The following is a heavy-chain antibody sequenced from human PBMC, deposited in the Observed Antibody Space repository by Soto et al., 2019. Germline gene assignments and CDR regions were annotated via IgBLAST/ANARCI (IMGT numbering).Heavy chain of an antibody. Sequence: QVQLVQSGAEVKKPGASVKVSCKASGYIFNRYVMHWVRQAPGQRPEWMGWIDAGNGKTKYSEKFQGRVTITRDTSASTAYMELTTLRSEDTAVYYCARGRGWYDYWGQGIQVIVSS. V-gene: IGHV1-3*01. CDR2: IDAGNGKT. CDR1: GYIFNRYV. CDR3: ARGRGWYDY. D-gene: IGHD6-19*01. J-gene: IGHJ4*02.